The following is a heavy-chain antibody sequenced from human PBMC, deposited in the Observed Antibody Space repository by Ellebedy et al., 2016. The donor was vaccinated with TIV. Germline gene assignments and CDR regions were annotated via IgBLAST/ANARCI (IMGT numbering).Heavy chain of an antibody. V-gene: IGHV3-7*01. J-gene: IGHJ4*02. CDR2: VKQDGSEK. Sequence: GGSLRLSCEASGFTFSNYWMTWVRQALGKGLEWVANVKQDGSEKYYVDSVMGRFSISRDNTKNSLYLQMNSLTDEDTAVYYCARDQWLGRAYYFDSWGQGTLVTVSS. CDR1: GFTFSNYW. D-gene: IGHD6-19*01. CDR3: ARDQWLGRAYYFDS.